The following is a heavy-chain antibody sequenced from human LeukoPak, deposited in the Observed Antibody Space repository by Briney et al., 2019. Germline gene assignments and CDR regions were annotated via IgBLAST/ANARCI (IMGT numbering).Heavy chain of an antibody. CDR1: GSTFDDYA. Sequence: GRSLRLSCAASGSTFDDYAMHWVRQAPGKGLEWVSGISWNSGSIGYADSVKGRFTISRDNAKNSLYLQMNSLRAEDTALYYCAKGYCSSTSCPPNYWGQGTLVTVSS. D-gene: IGHD2-2*01. V-gene: IGHV3-9*01. CDR3: AKGYCSSTSCPPNY. J-gene: IGHJ4*02. CDR2: ISWNSGSI.